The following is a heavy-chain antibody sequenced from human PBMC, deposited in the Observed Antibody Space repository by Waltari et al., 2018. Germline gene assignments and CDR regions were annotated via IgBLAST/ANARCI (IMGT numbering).Heavy chain of an antibody. J-gene: IGHJ3*02. CDR2: IYYSGST. Sequence: WSWIRQPPGKGLEWIGYIYYSGSTNYNPSLKSRVTISVDTSKNQFSLKLSSVTAADTAVYYCARDRGGVIPLDIWGQGTMVTVSS. V-gene: IGHV4-59*01. CDR3: ARDRGGVIPLDI. D-gene: IGHD3-10*01.